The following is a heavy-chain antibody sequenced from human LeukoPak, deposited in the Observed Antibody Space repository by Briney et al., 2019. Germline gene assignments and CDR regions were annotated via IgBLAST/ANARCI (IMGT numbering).Heavy chain of an antibody. V-gene: IGHV3-23*01. CDR2: ISGSGGST. CDR3: ARARDSSWDY. Sequence: GGSLRLSCAASGFTFSSYAMSWVRQAPGKGLEWVSTISGSGGSTYYADSVKGRFTFSRDNSKNTLYLQMNSLRAEDTAVYYCARARDSSWDYWGQGTLVTVSS. J-gene: IGHJ4*02. CDR1: GFTFSSYA. D-gene: IGHD6-13*01.